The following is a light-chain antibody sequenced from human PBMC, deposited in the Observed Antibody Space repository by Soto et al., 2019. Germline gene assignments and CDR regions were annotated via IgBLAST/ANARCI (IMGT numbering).Light chain of an antibody. CDR1: TGDVGAYNF. V-gene: IGLV2-11*01. CDR3: CSYAGSFTWV. CDR2: DAT. J-gene: IGLJ3*02. Sequence: QSALTQPRSVSGSPGQSVTISCTGTTGDVGAYNFVSWYQLHPGKAPKLMIYDATKRPSGVPDRFPASKSGNTASLTISGLQAEDEADYYCCSYAGSFTWVFGGGTKLTVL.